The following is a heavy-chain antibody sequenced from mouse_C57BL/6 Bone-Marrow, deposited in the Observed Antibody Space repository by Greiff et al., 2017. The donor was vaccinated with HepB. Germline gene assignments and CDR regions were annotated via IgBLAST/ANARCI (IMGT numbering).Heavy chain of an antibody. CDR1: GYSFTGYF. CDR2: INPYNGDT. J-gene: IGHJ1*03. D-gene: IGHD1-1*01. Sequence: EVKVVESGPELVKPGDSVKISCKASGYSFTGYFMNWVMQSHGKSLEWIGRINPYNGDTFYNQKFKGKATLTVDKSSSTAHMELRSLTSEDSAVYYCARDYGSSYYWYFDVWGTGTTVTVSS. V-gene: IGHV1-20*01. CDR3: ARDYGSSYYWYFDV.